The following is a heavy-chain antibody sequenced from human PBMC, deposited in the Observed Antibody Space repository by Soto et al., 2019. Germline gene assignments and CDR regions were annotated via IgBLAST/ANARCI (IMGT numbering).Heavy chain of an antibody. J-gene: IGHJ6*02. V-gene: IGHV4-38-2*01. D-gene: IGHD2-21*01. Sequence: SETLSLTCDVSGYSISNIIYWGWIHRPPGKGLEWIGSLSQSGGTYRNPSLRSRVTISVGRSKNHFSLQLRSVTAADTAVYYCAAGKIPGNRFYGMDVWGPGTTVTVSS. CDR3: AAGKIPGNRFYGMDV. CDR2: LSQSGGT. CDR1: GYSISNIIY.